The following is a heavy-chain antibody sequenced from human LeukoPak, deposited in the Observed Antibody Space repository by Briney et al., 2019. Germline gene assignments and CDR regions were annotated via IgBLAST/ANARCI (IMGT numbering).Heavy chain of an antibody. CDR2: IKGDGSEK. CDR3: ARDRSYYGDAFDV. V-gene: IGHV3-7*01. CDR1: GFTFENYW. Sequence: GGSVRLSCAGSGFTFENYWMTWVRQAPGKGLEWVATIKGDGSEKFHVDSVKGRITISRDNANNSLSLQMNSLRVEDTAVYYCARDRSYYGDAFDVWGQGTKVTVSS. J-gene: IGHJ3*01. D-gene: IGHD1-26*01.